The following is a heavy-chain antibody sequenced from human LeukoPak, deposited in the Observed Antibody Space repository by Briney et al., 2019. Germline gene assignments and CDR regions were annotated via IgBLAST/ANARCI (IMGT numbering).Heavy chain of an antibody. Sequence: PSETLSLTCTVSGGSISSSSYYWGWIRQPPGKGLEWIGSIYYSGSTYYNPSLKSRVTISVDTSKNQFSLKLSSVTAADTAVYYCASDYSSSWYYFDYWGRGTLVTVSS. J-gene: IGHJ4*02. CDR3: ASDYSSSWYYFDY. CDR1: GGSISSSSYY. CDR2: IYYSGST. D-gene: IGHD6-13*01. V-gene: IGHV4-39*01.